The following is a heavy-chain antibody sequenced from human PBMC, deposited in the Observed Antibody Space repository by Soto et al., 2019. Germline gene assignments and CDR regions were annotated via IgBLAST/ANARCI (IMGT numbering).Heavy chain of an antibody. CDR1: GYTFTSYA. D-gene: IGHD4-17*01. CDR3: AREASDYGEYDRFDY. J-gene: IGHJ4*02. V-gene: IGHV1-3*01. CDR2: INAGNGNT. Sequence: ASVKVSCKASGYTFTSYAMHWVRQAPGQRLEWMGWINAGNGNTKYSQKFQGRVTITRDTSASTAYMELSSLRSEDTAVYYCAREASDYGEYDRFDYWGQGTLVTVSS.